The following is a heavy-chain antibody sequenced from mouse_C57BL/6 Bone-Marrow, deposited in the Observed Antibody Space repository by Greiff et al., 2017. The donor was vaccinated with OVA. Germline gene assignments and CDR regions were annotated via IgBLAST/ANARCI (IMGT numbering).Heavy chain of an antibody. CDR2: IDPENGDT. CDR1: GFNIQDDY. CDR3: TKEGWLLRFDY. D-gene: IGHD2-3*01. V-gene: IGHV14-4*01. J-gene: IGHJ2*01. Sequence: EVKLQESGAELVRPGASAKLSCTASGFNIQDDYMHWVKQRPEQGLEWIGWIDPENGDTEYASKFQGKATITADTSSNTAYLQLSSLTSEDTAVYYCTKEGWLLRFDYWGQGTTLTVSS.